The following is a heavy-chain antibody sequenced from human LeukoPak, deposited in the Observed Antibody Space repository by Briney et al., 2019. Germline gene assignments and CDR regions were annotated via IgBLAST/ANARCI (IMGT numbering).Heavy chain of an antibody. D-gene: IGHD3-22*01. J-gene: IGHJ5*02. V-gene: IGHV3-15*01. CDR2: IKSKTHGGTT. Sequence: GGSLRLSCAASGFIFSNAWMSWVRQAPGKGLEWVVRIKSKTHGGTTDYATPVKGRFTISRDDSQNTLYLQMNSLNSEDTAVYYCTTDPATYYYDSSGYYENWFDPWGQGTLVTVSS. CDR3: TTDPATYYYDSSGYYENWFDP. CDR1: GFIFSNAW.